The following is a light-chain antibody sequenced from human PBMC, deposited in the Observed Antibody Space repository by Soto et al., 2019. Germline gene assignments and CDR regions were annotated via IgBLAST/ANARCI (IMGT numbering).Light chain of an antibody. Sequence: QSVLTQPASVSGSPGQSITISCTGTSSDVGGYNYVSWYQQHPGKAPQLMIYEVSNRPSGVSNRFSGSKSGNTASLTISGLQAEDEAEYYCSSYTTSSTLDVFGTGTKV. CDR2: EVS. CDR1: SSDVGGYNY. J-gene: IGLJ1*01. V-gene: IGLV2-14*01. CDR3: SSYTTSSTLDV.